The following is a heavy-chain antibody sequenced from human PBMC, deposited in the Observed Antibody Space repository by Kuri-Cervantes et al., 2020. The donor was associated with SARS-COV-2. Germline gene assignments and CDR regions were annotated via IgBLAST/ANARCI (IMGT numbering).Heavy chain of an antibody. D-gene: IGHD3-10*01. J-gene: IGHJ3*02. CDR2: ISYDGSNK. CDR1: GFTFSSYA. V-gene: IGHV3-30-3*01. Sequence: GESLKISCAASGFTFSSYAMHWVRQAPGKGLEWVAVISYDGSNKYYADSVKGRFTISRDNSKNTLYLQMNSLRAEDTAVHYCARDFFTMGRRGVDIWGQGTMVTVSS. CDR3: ARDFFTMGRRGVDI.